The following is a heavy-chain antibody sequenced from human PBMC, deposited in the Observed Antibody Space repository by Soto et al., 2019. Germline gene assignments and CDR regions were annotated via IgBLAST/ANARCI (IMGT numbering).Heavy chain of an antibody. Sequence: QLQLQESGPGLVKPSETLSLSCTVSGGSIRGSSYYWGWIRQSPGKGLEWIGSMYYSGSPSYNNRSFKTRVTMSVDTSCKQFSLSLTAVTAADTAVYYCARLGYGSASSSNTGYDPWGQGILVTVSS. J-gene: IGHJ5*02. CDR1: GGSIRGSSYY. D-gene: IGHD3-10*01. CDR2: MYYSGSPS. CDR3: ARLGYGSASSSNTGYDP. V-gene: IGHV4-39*01.